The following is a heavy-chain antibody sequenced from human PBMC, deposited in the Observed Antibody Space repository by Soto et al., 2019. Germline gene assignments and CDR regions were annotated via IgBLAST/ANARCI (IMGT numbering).Heavy chain of an antibody. Sequence: GGSLRLSCAASGFTFSSYAMHWVRQAPGKGLEWVAVISYDGSNKYYADSVKGRFTISRDNSKNTLYLQMNSLRAEDTAVYYCARDILTGYPEYWFDPWGQGTLVTVSS. J-gene: IGHJ5*02. CDR1: GFTFSSYA. CDR2: ISYDGSNK. D-gene: IGHD3-9*01. V-gene: IGHV3-30-3*01. CDR3: ARDILTGYPEYWFDP.